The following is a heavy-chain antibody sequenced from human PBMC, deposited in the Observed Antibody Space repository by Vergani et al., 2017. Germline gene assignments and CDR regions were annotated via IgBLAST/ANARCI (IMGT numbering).Heavy chain of an antibody. CDR1: GGTFSSYT. J-gene: IGHJ4*02. Sequence: QVQLVQSGAEVKKPGSSVKVSCKASGGTFSSYTISWVRQAPGQGLEWMGRIIPILGIANYAQKFQGRVTITADKSTSTAYMELSSLRSEDTAVYYCARDSSGYYTPDYWGQGTLVTVSS. D-gene: IGHD3-22*01. CDR2: IIPILGIA. V-gene: IGHV1-69*08. CDR3: ARDSSGYYTPDY.